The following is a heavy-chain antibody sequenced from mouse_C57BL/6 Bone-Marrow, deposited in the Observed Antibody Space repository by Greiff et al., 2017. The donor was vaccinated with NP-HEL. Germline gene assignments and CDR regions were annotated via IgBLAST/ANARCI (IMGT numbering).Heavy chain of an antibody. Sequence: QVQLKQPGAELVKPGASVKLSCKASGYTFTSYWMHWVKQRPGQGLEWIGMIHPNSGSTNYNEKFKSKATLTVDKSSSTAYMQLSSLTSEDSAVYYCAREAYYGSSGYAMDYWGQGTSVTVSS. CDR2: IHPNSGST. CDR3: AREAYYGSSGYAMDY. J-gene: IGHJ4*01. CDR1: GYTFTSYW. V-gene: IGHV1-64*01. D-gene: IGHD1-1*01.